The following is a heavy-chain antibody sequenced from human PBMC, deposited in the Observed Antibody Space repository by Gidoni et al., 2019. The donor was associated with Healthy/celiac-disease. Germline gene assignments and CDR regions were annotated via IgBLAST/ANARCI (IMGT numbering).Heavy chain of an antibody. CDR2: ISRDSGST. Sequence: EVQPVEPVGVVVQPGVSLRLSCAASGFTFDDYTLHWVRHVPGKGLRWVSLISRDSGSTYYTDSVKGRFTNSRDNSKNSLYLQMNSLGTEDTALYYCAKGKQWLIVDWGQGTLVTVSS. D-gene: IGHD6-19*01. CDR1: GFTFDDYT. V-gene: IGHV3-43*01. CDR3: AKGKQWLIVD. J-gene: IGHJ4*02.